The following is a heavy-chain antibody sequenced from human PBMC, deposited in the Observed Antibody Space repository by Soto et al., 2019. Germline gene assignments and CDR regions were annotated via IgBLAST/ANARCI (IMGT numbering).Heavy chain of an antibody. CDR3: ARNYLIVSPLYVVDV. CDR1: GYTFSYFW. D-gene: IGHD3-10*02. CDR2: IWPTDSET. V-gene: IGHV5-51*03. Sequence: GESLKISCKASGYTFSYFWIGWVRQMPGEGLEWMGIIWPTDSETRYSPSFQGQVTISVDKSINTAYLQWSSLKASDTAKYYCARNYLIVSPLYVVDVWRQGTKVTVSS. J-gene: IGHJ6*02.